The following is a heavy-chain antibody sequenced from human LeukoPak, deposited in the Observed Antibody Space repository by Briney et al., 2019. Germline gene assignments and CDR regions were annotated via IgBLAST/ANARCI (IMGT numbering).Heavy chain of an antibody. CDR3: AKGSDPFRWFGEFNVKLPRPIKHYYFDS. Sequence: SETLSLTCTVSGGSISSYYWSWIRQPPGKGLEWIGYIYYSGSTNYNPSLKSRVTISVDTSKNQFSLKLSFVTAADTAVYYCAKGSDPFRWFGEFNVKLPRPIKHYYFDSWGQGTLVTVSS. V-gene: IGHV4-59*01. J-gene: IGHJ4*02. CDR1: GGSISSYY. CDR2: IYYSGST. D-gene: IGHD3-10*01.